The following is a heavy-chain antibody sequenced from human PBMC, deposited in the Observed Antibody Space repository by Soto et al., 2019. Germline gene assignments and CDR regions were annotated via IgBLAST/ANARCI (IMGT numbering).Heavy chain of an antibody. CDR2: ISYDGTNK. V-gene: IGHV3-30*18. CDR1: EFFFSDYG. D-gene: IGHD3-16*01. CDR3: SKDAGGTTPHGPSLGAWYFYYGMDV. Sequence: GGSLRLSCEGSEFFFSDYGMHWVRQAPGKGLEWVAVISYDGTNKYYGDSAKGRFTIARDNSRNTLYLEMNSLSEEDTAVYYCSKDAGGTTPHGPSLGAWYFYYGMDVWGPGTTVTVSS. J-gene: IGHJ6*02.